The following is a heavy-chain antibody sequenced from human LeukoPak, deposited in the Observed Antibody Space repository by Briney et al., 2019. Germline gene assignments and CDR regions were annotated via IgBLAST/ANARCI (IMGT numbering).Heavy chain of an antibody. D-gene: IGHD6-19*01. CDR1: GFTFGDYA. V-gene: IGHV3-74*01. CDR2: ISTDGSSN. CDR3: ARGRLTSSWYYFDY. Sequence: GGSLRLSCTASGFTFGDYAMSWVRQAPGKGLVWVSRISTDGSSNTYADSVKGRFTISRDNAKNTLYLQMNSLRAEDTAVYYCARGRLTSSWYYFDYWGQGTLVTVSS. J-gene: IGHJ4*02.